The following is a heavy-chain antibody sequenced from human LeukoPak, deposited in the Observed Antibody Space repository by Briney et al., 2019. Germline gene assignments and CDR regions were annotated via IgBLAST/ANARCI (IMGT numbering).Heavy chain of an antibody. CDR3: ALVVPAAMGRDWFDP. Sequence: GASVEVSCKASGGTFSSYAISWVRQAPGQGLEWMGGIIPIFGTANYAQKLQGRVTITTDESTSTAYMELSSLRSEDTAVYYCALVVPAAMGRDWFDPWGQGTLVTVSS. D-gene: IGHD2-2*01. J-gene: IGHJ5*02. V-gene: IGHV1-69*05. CDR2: IIPIFGTA. CDR1: GGTFSSYA.